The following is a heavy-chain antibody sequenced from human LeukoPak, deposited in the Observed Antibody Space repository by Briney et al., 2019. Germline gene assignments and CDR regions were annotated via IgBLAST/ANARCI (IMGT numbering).Heavy chain of an antibody. CDR2: IHYDSSTE. CDR3: AKIVMATLDY. J-gene: IGHJ4*02. CDR1: GFAFSSYG. V-gene: IGHV3-30*02. Sequence: GGSLRLSCAASGFAFSSYGMHWVRQAPGKGLEWVAYIHYDSSTEDYADSVKGRFTISRDNSKNTLYLQMNSLRAEDTAVYYCAKIVMATLDYWGQGTLVTVSS. D-gene: IGHD5-24*01.